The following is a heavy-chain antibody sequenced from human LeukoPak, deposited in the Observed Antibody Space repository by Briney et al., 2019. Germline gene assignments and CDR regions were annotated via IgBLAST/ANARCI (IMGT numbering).Heavy chain of an antibody. V-gene: IGHV1-18*01. Sequence: EASVKVSCKASGYAFTSYDINWVRQATGQGLEWMGWISAYNGNTNYAQKLQGRVTMTTDTSTSTAYMELRSLRSDDTAVYYCARGVAAARDDAFDIWGQGTMVTVSS. CDR2: ISAYNGNT. J-gene: IGHJ3*02. CDR3: ARGVAAARDDAFDI. D-gene: IGHD6-13*01. CDR1: GYAFTSYD.